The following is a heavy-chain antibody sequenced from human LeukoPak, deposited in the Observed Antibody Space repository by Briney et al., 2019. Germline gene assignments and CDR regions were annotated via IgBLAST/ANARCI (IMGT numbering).Heavy chain of an antibody. J-gene: IGHJ6*03. D-gene: IGHD4-11*01. Sequence: PGGSLRLSCAASGFTVSSNYMSWVRQAPGKGLEWVPAISGSGGSTYYADSVKGRFTISRDNSKNTLYPQMNSLRAEDTAVYYCAKDPSRYYYYYMDVWGKGTTVTVSS. V-gene: IGHV3-23*01. CDR2: ISGSGGST. CDR3: AKDPSRYYYYYMDV. CDR1: GFTVSSNY.